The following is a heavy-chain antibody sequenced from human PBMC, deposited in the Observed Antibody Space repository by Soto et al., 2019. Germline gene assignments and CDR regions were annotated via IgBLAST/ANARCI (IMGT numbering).Heavy chain of an antibody. CDR2: IYPGDSAT. CDR3: ARLSGIAALSWFDP. J-gene: IGHJ5*02. D-gene: IGHD6-6*01. Sequence: PGASLDTSWQGPGYSFTYYWIGWVRERPGKGLEWMGIIYPGDSATRYSPPFQGQVTISDDKSISTAYLQWSRLKASETAMYYCARLSGIAALSWFDPWGQGTLVTVSS. CDR1: GYSFTYYW. V-gene: IGHV5-51*01.